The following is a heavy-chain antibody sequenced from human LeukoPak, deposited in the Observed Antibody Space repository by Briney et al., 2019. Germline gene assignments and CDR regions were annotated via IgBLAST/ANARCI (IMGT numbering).Heavy chain of an antibody. J-gene: IGHJ4*02. D-gene: IGHD5-18*01. CDR3: AKDLEEDTAMVRGYFDY. CDR2: ISAYNGNT. CDR1: GYTFTSYG. Sequence: ASVKVSCKASGYTFTSYGISWVRQAPGQGLEWMGWISAYNGNTNYAQKLQGRVTMTTDTSTSTAYMELRSLRSDDTAVYYCAKDLEEDTAMVRGYFDYWGQGTLVTVSS. V-gene: IGHV1-18*01.